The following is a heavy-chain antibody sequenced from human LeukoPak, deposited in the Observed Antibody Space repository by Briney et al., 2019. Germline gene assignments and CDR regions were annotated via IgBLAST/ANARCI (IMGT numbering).Heavy chain of an antibody. J-gene: IGHJ4*02. CDR2: IRSKANSYAT. V-gene: IGHV3-73*01. Sequence: GGSLRLSCAASGFTFSGSAMHWVRQASGEGLEWVGRIRSKANSYATAYAASVKGRFTISRDDSKNTAYLQMNSLKTEDTAVYYCAYYYDSSGYSRPVGYWGQGTLVTVSS. CDR1: GFTFSGSA. D-gene: IGHD3-22*01. CDR3: AYYYDSSGYSRPVGY.